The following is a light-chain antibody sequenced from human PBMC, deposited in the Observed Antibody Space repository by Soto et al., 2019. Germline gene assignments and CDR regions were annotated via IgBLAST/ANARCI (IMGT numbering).Light chain of an antibody. CDR1: SSDVGGYNY. J-gene: IGLJ1*01. Sequence: QSALTQPASVSGAPGQSITVSCTGTSSDVGGYNYVSWYQQYPGKVPRLMIYDVTNRPSGVSNRFSGSKSGNTASLTISGLQAEDEVDYYCSSYRRGSTYVFGTGTKLTVL. CDR2: DVT. CDR3: SSYRRGSTYV. V-gene: IGLV2-14*01.